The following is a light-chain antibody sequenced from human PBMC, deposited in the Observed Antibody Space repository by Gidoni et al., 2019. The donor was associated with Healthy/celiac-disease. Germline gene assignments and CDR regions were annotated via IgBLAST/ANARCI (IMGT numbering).Light chain of an antibody. Sequence: QSALTQPASVSGSPGQSITISCTGTSSDVGSYNLFSWYQQHPGKAPKLMIYEGSKRPSGVSNRFSGSKSGNTASLTISGLQAEDEADYYCCSYAGSRGVVFGGGTKLTVL. CDR2: EGS. CDR1: SSDVGSYNL. V-gene: IGLV2-23*01. CDR3: CSYAGSRGVV. J-gene: IGLJ2*01.